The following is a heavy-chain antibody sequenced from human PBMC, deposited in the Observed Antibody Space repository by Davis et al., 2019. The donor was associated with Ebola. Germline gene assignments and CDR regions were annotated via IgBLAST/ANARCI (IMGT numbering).Heavy chain of an antibody. J-gene: IGHJ4*02. D-gene: IGHD5-12*01. CDR2: ISTTGRTI. V-gene: IGHV3-11*01. CDR1: GFIFSDSY. CDR3: ASYSAYDSY. Sequence: PGGSLRLSCAASGFIFSDSYMGWIRQAPGQGLEWVSYISTTGRTISYADSVQGRFIISRDNAKRSLFLQMNSLRVEDTAVYYCASYSAYDSYWGQGTLLTVSS.